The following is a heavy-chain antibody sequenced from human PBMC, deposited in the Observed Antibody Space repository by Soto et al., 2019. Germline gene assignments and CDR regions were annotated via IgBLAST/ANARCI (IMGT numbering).Heavy chain of an antibody. J-gene: IGHJ6*02. CDR3: ARPLAAGTLHYFYYGMDV. CDR2: ITPILDTA. CDR1: GGTLSIYA. D-gene: IGHD6-13*01. Sequence: QVQLVQSGAEVKKPGSSVNVSCKAPGGTLSIYAISWVRQAPGQGLEWMGGITPILDTANYAQEFQGRVTITADDSTSTAHMELRSLRSEDTAVYYCARPLAAGTLHYFYYGMDVWGQGTTVTVSS. V-gene: IGHV1-69*11.